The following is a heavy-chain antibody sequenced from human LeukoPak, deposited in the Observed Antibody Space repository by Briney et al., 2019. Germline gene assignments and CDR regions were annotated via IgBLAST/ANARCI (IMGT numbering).Heavy chain of an antibody. CDR3: ARAPYYYDSSGYYFNY. CDR1: GGSISSGGYS. CDR2: IYHSGST. Sequence: SETLCLTCAVSGGSISSGGYSWSWIRQPPGKGLEWIGYIYHSGSTYYNPSLKSRVTISVDRSKNQFSLKLSSVTAADTAVYYCARAPYYYDSSGYYFNYWGQGTLVTVSS. J-gene: IGHJ4*02. D-gene: IGHD3-22*01. V-gene: IGHV4-30-2*01.